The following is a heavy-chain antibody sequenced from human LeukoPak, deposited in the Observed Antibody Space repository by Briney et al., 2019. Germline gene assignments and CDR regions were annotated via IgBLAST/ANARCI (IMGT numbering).Heavy chain of an antibody. J-gene: IGHJ4*02. CDR2: IDPSGST. V-gene: IGHV4-61*02. Sequence: SQTLSLTCTVSGASITSGYHFWSWIRQPAGKGLEWIGRIDPSGSTNYSPSLESRVSMSLDISENQFSLKLGSVTAADTAIYYCARGRDGNTMLDYWGQGTLVTVSS. CDR1: GASITSGYHF. D-gene: IGHD5-24*01. CDR3: ARGRDGNTMLDY.